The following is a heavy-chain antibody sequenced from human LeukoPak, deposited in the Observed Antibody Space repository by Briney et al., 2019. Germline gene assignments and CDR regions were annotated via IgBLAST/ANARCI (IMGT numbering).Heavy chain of an antibody. Sequence: SVKVSCKASGGTFASYAISWVRQAPGQGLEWMGRIIPIFGTVNYAQKFQGRVTMTTDESTSTAYMELSSLRSEDTAVYYCARVSTEVDTAMAVFVYWGQGTLVTVSS. J-gene: IGHJ4*02. CDR1: GGTFASYA. D-gene: IGHD5-18*01. CDR3: ARVSTEVDTAMAVFVY. CDR2: IIPIFGTV. V-gene: IGHV1-69*05.